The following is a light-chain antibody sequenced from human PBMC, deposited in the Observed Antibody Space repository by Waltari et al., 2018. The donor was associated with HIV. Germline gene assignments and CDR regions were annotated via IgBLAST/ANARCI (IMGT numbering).Light chain of an antibody. CDR3: QVWDTTSDWI. J-gene: IGLJ2*01. CDR2: DDS. CDR1: NIEHYS. Sequence: SYVLTQPPSVSVAPGQTATITCGGNNIEHYSVHWYQQKPGQAPLLVMYDDSDRTSGIPERFSGSNSGNMASLTISRVEAGDEAEYYCQVWDTTSDWIFGGGTKLTVL. V-gene: IGLV3-21*02.